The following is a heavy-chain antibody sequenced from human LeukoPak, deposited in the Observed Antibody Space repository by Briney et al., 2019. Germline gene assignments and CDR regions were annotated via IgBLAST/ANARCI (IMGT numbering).Heavy chain of an antibody. CDR1: GFTFSSYS. V-gene: IGHV3-48*01. CDR2: ISSSSSTI. CDR3: ARVSVRGVDY. D-gene: IGHD3-16*01. J-gene: IGHJ4*02. Sequence: GGSLRLSCAASGFTFSSYSINWVRQAPGKGLEWVSYISSSSSTIYYADSVKGRFTISRDNAKNSLYLQMNSLRSDDTAVYYCARVSVRGVDYWGQGTLVTVSS.